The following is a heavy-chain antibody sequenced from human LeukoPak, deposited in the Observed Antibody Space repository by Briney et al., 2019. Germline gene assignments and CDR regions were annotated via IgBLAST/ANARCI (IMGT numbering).Heavy chain of an antibody. D-gene: IGHD2-2*01. Sequence: ASVKVSCKVSGYTLTELSMHWVRQAPGTGLEWMGGFDPEDGETIYAQKFQGRVTMTEDTSTDTAYMELSSLRSEDTAVYYCTASVPAANSGWYFDLWGRGTLVTVSS. J-gene: IGHJ2*01. CDR3: TASVPAANSGWYFDL. CDR1: GYTLTELS. CDR2: FDPEDGET. V-gene: IGHV1-24*01.